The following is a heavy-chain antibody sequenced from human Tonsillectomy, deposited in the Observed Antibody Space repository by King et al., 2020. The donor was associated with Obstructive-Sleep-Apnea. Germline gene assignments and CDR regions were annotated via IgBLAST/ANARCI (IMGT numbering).Heavy chain of an antibody. CDR3: SRASALVVVADTYYYYGMDV. V-gene: IGHV3-7*03. J-gene: IGHJ6*02. D-gene: IGHD2-15*01. CDR2: TNKDGGEK. CDR1: GFTFSNYW. Sequence: VQLVESGGGFVQRGGSVRVSFAASGFTFSNYWMSWVRQAPGKGLEGVSNTNKDGGEKKYVDSVKGRFTISRDNAKKSRYLQMNSLRAEDTAVYYCSRASALVVVADTYYYYGMDVWGQGTTVTVSS.